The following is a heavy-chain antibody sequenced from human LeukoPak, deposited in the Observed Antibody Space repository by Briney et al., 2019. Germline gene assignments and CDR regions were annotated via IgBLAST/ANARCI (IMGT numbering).Heavy chain of an antibody. V-gene: IGHV3-23*01. J-gene: IGHJ4*02. CDR3: ATGEYYFDF. Sequence: GGSLRLSCAASGFTFPNYDMSWVRQAPGKGLEWVSTVSDSGHDTSYADSVKGRFTISRDNSKNTLYLQMSSLRAEDTALYYCATGEYYFDFWGQGTLVTVSS. D-gene: IGHD3-16*01. CDR2: VSDSGHDT. CDR1: GFTFPNYD.